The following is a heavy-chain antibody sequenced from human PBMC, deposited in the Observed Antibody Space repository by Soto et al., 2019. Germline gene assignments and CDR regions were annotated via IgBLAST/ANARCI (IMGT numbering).Heavy chain of an antibody. CDR1: GYTFTGYY. D-gene: IGHD3-3*01. CDR3: ARGQGITIFGVATRTYYYYGMDV. J-gene: IGHJ6*02. Sequence: ASVKVSCKASGYTFTGYYMHWVRQAPGQGLEWMGWINPNSGGTNYAQKFQGWVTMTRDTSISTAYMELSRLRSDDTAVYYCARGQGITIFGVATRTYYYYGMDVWGQGTTVTVSS. CDR2: INPNSGGT. V-gene: IGHV1-2*04.